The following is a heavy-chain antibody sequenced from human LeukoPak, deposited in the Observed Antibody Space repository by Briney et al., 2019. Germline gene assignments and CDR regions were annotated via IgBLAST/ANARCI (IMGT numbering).Heavy chain of an antibody. CDR1: GFTFSSYA. D-gene: IGHD2-2*01. CDR2: ISYDGSNK. Sequence: GRSLRLSCAASGFTFSSYAMHWVRQAPGKGLEWVAVISYDGSNKYYADSVKGRFTISRDNSKNTLYLQMNSLRAEDTAVYYCAREPMPGVVLAAAAPFDYWGQGTLVTVSS. CDR3: AREPMPGVVLAAAAPFDY. V-gene: IGHV3-30-3*01. J-gene: IGHJ4*02.